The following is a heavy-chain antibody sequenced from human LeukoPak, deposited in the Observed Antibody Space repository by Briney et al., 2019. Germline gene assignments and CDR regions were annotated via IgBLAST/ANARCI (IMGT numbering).Heavy chain of an antibody. V-gene: IGHV4-4*02. Sequence: SETLSLTCAVSGGSISSSNWWSWVRQPPGKGLEWIGEINHSGSTNYNPSLQSRITISVDKSKNQFSLKLSSVPAADTAVYYCAGNRGWYMYDQWGQGILVTVSS. CDR2: INHSGST. CDR3: AGNRGWYMYDQ. CDR1: GGSISSSNW. J-gene: IGHJ5*02. D-gene: IGHD6-19*01.